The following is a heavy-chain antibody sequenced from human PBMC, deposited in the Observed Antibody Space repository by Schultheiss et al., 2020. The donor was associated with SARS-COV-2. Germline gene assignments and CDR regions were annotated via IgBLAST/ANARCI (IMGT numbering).Heavy chain of an antibody. CDR1: GGSISSGSYY. CDR3: ARVAVTTGWFDP. J-gene: IGHJ5*02. D-gene: IGHD4-17*01. V-gene: IGHV4-61*02. CDR2: IYTSGST. Sequence: SQTLSLTCTVSGGSISSGSYYWSWIRQPAGKGLEWIGRIYTSGSTNYNPSLKSRVTISGDMSKNHFSLKLTSVTAADTAVYYCARVAVTTGWFDPWGQGTLVTVSS.